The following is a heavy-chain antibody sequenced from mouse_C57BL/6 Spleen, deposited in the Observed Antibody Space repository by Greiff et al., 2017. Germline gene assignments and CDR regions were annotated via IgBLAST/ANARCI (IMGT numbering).Heavy chain of an antibody. CDR2: ISSGSSTI. J-gene: IGHJ1*03. CDR3: ARITGDWYFDV. V-gene: IGHV5-17*01. Sequence: EVKLVESGGGLVKPGGSLKLSCAASGFTFSDYGMHWVRQAPEKGLEWVAYISSGSSTIYYADTVKGRFTISRDNAKNTLFLQMTSLRSEDTAMYYCARITGDWYFDVWGTGTTVTVSS. CDR1: GFTFSDYG. D-gene: IGHD4-1*01.